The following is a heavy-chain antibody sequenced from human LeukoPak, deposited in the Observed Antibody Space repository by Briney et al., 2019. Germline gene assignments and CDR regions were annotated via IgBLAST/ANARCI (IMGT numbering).Heavy chain of an antibody. V-gene: IGHV1-69*04. Sequence: SVKVSCKASGGTFNSNVISWVRQAPGQGLEWMGRIIPILGIANYAQKFQGRVTITADKSTSTAYMELSSLRSEDTAVYYCARGGIVATTYFDYWGQGTLVTVSS. CDR3: ARGGIVATTYFDY. D-gene: IGHD5-12*01. J-gene: IGHJ4*02. CDR2: IIPILGIA. CDR1: GGTFNSNV.